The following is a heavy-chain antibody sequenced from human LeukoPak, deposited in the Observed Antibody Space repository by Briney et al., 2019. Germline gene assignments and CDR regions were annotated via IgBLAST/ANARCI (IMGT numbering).Heavy chain of an antibody. J-gene: IGHJ6*02. CDR3: ARGNSWSPLYYYYYYGMDV. CDR2: MNPNSGNT. D-gene: IGHD6-13*01. V-gene: IGHV1-8*02. Sequence: ASVKVSCKASGYTFTGYYMHWVRQATGQGLEWMGWMNPNSGNTGYAQKFQGRVTMTRNTSISTAYMELSSLRSEDTAVYYCARGNSWSPLYYYYYYGMDVWGQGTTVTVSS. CDR1: GYTFTGYY.